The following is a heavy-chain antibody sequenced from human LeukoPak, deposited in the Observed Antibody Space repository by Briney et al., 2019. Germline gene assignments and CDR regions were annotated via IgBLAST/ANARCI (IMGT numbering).Heavy chain of an antibody. Sequence: TSETLSLTCTVSGASISSYYWGWIRQPPGKGLEWIAYKYYSGSTDSNPSLKSRVSISVDTSKNQFSLKPSSVTAPDTAIYYCARHRFAWYDFDIWGQGTMVTVSS. D-gene: IGHD3-9*01. CDR1: GASISSYY. CDR3: ARHRFAWYDFDI. J-gene: IGHJ3*02. V-gene: IGHV4-59*08. CDR2: KYYSGST.